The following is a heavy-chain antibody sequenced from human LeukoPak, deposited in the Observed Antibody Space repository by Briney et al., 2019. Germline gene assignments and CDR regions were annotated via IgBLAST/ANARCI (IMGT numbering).Heavy chain of an antibody. V-gene: IGHV1-46*01. J-gene: IGHJ1*01. CDR3: ARAIGIAVAGSPEYFQH. Sequence: ASVTVSCKASGYTFTTYYMHWVRQAPGQGLVWMGLINPSGGGTRYAQKFQGRVTMTRDTSTRTVYMDLSSLRSEDTAVYYCARAIGIAVAGSPEYFQHWGQGTLVTVSS. CDR1: GYTFTTYY. D-gene: IGHD6-19*01. CDR2: INPSGGGT.